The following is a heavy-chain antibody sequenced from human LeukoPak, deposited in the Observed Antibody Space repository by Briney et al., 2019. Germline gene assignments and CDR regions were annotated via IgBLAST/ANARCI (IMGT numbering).Heavy chain of an antibody. CDR2: ISGSGGST. CDR3: ARERGIAARLDY. J-gene: IGHJ4*02. Sequence: GGTLRLSCAASGFTFSSYGMSWVRQAPGKGLEWVSAISGSGGSTYYADSVKGRFTISRDNSKNTLYLQMNSLRAEDTAVYYCARERGIAARLDYWGQGTLVTVSS. D-gene: IGHD6-6*01. V-gene: IGHV3-23*01. CDR1: GFTFSSYG.